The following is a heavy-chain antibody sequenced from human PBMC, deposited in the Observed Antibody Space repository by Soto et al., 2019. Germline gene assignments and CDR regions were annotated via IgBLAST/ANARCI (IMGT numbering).Heavy chain of an antibody. CDR3: TRDGLAVAGTVGFAP. V-gene: IGHV1-2*04. J-gene: IGHJ5*02. CDR1: GYTFTGYY. Sequence: QVQLVQSGAEVKKPGASVKVSCKASGYTFTGYYMHWVRQAPGQGLAWMGWIKPNSGGTNYAQKFQGWVTMTRDTSISTASRELSKLRSDDTAVYYCTRDGLAVAGTVGFAPWGQGTLVTVSS. CDR2: IKPNSGGT. D-gene: IGHD6-19*01.